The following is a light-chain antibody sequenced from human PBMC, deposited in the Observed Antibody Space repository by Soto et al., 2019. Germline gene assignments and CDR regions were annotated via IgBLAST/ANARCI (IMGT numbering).Light chain of an antibody. CDR2: SNI. V-gene: IGLV1-44*01. CDR3: AAWDDSLNAYV. Sequence: QSVLTQPPSASGTPGQMVSISCSGSSSNIGRNTVNWYQQLPGTTPKVLIYSNIQRPSGVPDRFSGSKSGTSASLAITGLQSEDEADYYCAAWDDSLNAYVFGAGTRSPS. J-gene: IGLJ1*01. CDR1: SSNIGRNT.